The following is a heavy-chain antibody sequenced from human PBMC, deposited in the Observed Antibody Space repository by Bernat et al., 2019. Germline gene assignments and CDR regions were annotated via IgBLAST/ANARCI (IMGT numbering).Heavy chain of an antibody. J-gene: IGHJ4*02. Sequence: QVQLVESGGGVVQPGRSLRLSCAASGFTFSSYAMHWVRQAPGKGLEWVAVISYDGSNKYYADSVKGRFTISRDNAKNSLYLQMSSLRDEDTAVYYCARDRKDSSGYYPSGSLDYWGQGTLVTVSS. D-gene: IGHD3-22*01. V-gene: IGHV3-30-3*01. CDR2: ISYDGSNK. CDR1: GFTFSSYA. CDR3: ARDRKDSSGYYPSGSLDY.